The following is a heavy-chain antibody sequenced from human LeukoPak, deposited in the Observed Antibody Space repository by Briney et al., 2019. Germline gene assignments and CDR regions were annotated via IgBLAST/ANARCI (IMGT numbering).Heavy chain of an antibody. D-gene: IGHD6-19*01. V-gene: IGHV4-34*01. Sequence: SETLSLTCAVYGGSFSGYYWSWIRQPPGKGLEWIGEINHSGSTNYNPSLKSRVTISVDTSKNQFSLKLSSVTAADTAVYYCARVRGFSGWTGAHRYWGQGTLVTVSS. J-gene: IGHJ4*02. CDR2: INHSGST. CDR1: GGSFSGYY. CDR3: ARVRGFSGWTGAHRY.